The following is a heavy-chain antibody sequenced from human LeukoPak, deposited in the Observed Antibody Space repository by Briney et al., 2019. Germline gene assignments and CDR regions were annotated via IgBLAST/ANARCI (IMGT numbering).Heavy chain of an antibody. Sequence: AGGSLRLSCTASGFTFGDYAMGWVRQAPGKGLEWVGFIRSKAYGGTTEYAASVKGRFTISRDDSKSIAYLQMNSLKTEDTAVYYCTRGSSSGWYWTYYFDYWGQGTLVTVSS. J-gene: IGHJ4*02. CDR2: IRSKAYGGTT. CDR3: TRGSSSGWYWTYYFDY. D-gene: IGHD6-19*01. CDR1: GFTFGDYA. V-gene: IGHV3-49*04.